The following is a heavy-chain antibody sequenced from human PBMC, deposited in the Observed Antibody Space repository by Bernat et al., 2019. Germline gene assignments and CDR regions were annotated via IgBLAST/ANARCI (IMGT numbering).Heavy chain of an antibody. Sequence: EVQLVESGGGLVQPGGSLRLSCAASGFTFSSYEMNWVRQAPGKGLEWVSYIGSSGSTIYYAASVKGRFTISRDNAKNSLYLQMNSLRAEDTAVYYCARIRRVRSLHYFDYWGQGTLVTVSS. CDR1: GFTFSSYE. CDR2: IGSSGSTI. V-gene: IGHV3-48*03. D-gene: IGHD1-14*01. CDR3: ARIRRVRSLHYFDY. J-gene: IGHJ4*02.